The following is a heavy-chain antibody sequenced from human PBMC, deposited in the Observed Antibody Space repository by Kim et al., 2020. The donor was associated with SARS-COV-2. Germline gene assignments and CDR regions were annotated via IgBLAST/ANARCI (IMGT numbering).Heavy chain of an antibody. J-gene: IGHJ5*02. V-gene: IGHV3-30*07. D-gene: IGHD3-10*01. CDR3: ARDLESGFGESNWFDP. Sequence: SVKGRFTISRDNSKNTLYLQMNSLRAEDTAVYYCARDLESGFGESNWFDPWGQGTLVTVSS.